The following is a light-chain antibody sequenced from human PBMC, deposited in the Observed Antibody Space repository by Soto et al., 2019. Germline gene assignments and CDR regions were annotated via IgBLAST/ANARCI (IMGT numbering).Light chain of an antibody. V-gene: IGKV3-20*01. CDR1: QRVSSGY. CDR3: QQYGSSPLSST. CDR2: GAS. Sequence: EIVLTQSPGTLSLSPGERATLSCRASQRVSSGYLAWYQQKPGQAPRLLIYGASNRATDIPDRFSGRGSGTDFTLTISRLEPEDFAVYYFQQYGSSPLSSTFGQGTRLEIK. J-gene: IGKJ5*01.